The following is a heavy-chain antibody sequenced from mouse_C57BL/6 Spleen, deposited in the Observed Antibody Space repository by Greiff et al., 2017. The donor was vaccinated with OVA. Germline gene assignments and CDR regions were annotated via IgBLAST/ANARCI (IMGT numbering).Heavy chain of an antibody. J-gene: IGHJ2*01. Sequence: QVQLQQPGAELVMPGASVKLSCKASGYTFTSYWMHWVKQRPGPGLEWIGEIDPSDSYTNYNHKFKGKSPLTVDKSSSTAYMQLSSLTSEDSAVYYCARGGLTTVVEHFDYWGQGTTLTVSS. V-gene: IGHV1-69*01. CDR3: ARGGLTTVVEHFDY. CDR1: GYTFTSYW. D-gene: IGHD1-1*01. CDR2: IDPSDSYT.